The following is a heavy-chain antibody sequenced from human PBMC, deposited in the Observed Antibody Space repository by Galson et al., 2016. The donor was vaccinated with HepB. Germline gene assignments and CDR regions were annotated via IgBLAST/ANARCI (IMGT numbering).Heavy chain of an antibody. Sequence: SLRLSCAVSGFSLSDSYMTWVRQTPGERLEWVSVVYGGGTTYYADSVKGRFTISRDTSKNTVYLQMNSLRVEGTAVYYCVRNLYTTSRGSWGQGTVVTVSS. V-gene: IGHV3-66*01. J-gene: IGHJ5*02. CDR1: GFSLSDSY. D-gene: IGHD2-2*02. CDR2: VYGGGTT. CDR3: VRNLYTTSRGS.